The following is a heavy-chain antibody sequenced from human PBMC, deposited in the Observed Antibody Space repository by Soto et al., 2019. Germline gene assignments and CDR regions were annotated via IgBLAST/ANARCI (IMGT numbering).Heavy chain of an antibody. D-gene: IGHD3-10*01. CDR1: GGSISSGDCY. CDR2: IHYTGTT. J-gene: IGHJ5*02. Sequence: KPSETLSLTCSVSGGSISSGDCYWSWIRQPPGKDLEWIAYIHYTGTTYFNPSLKSRVTMSVDTSKNQFSLKLSSVTAADTAAYYCARGRIQGSWFDPWGQGTLVTVSS. V-gene: IGHV4-30-4*01. CDR3: ARGRIQGSWFDP.